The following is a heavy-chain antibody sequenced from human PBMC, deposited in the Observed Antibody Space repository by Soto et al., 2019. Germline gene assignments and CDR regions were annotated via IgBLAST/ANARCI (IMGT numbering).Heavy chain of an antibody. J-gene: IGHJ5*02. D-gene: IGHD3-22*01. Sequence: PGGSLRLSCAASGFTFSSYAMSWVRQAPWKGLKWVSAISGSGGSTYYAESVKGRFTISRDNSKNTLYLQMNSLRAEDTAVYYCAKDSDPASSGYYYGGWFDPWGQGNLVTAPQ. CDR2: ISGSGGST. V-gene: IGHV3-23*01. CDR1: GFTFSSYA. CDR3: AKDSDPASSGYYYGGWFDP.